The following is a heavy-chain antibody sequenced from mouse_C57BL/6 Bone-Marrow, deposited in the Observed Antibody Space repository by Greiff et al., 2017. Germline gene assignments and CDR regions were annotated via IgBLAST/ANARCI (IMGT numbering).Heavy chain of an antibody. CDR3: ARSGKYSNFLYAMDY. Sequence: QVQLQQSGAELVRPGTSVKMSCKASGYTFTNYWIGWAKQRPGHGLEWIGDIYPGGGYTNYNEKFKGKATLTADKSSSTAYILFISLTSEDSAIYSCARSGKYSNFLYAMDYWGQGTSVTVSS. CDR2: IYPGGGYT. V-gene: IGHV1-63*01. J-gene: IGHJ4*01. CDR1: GYTFTNYW. D-gene: IGHD2-5*01.